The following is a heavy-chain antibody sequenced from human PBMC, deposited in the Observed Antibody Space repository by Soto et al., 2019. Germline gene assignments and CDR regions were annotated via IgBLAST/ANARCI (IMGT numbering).Heavy chain of an antibody. CDR3: ARGLGAKAGWYFDL. V-gene: IGHV1-69*01. CDR2: IIPIFGTA. Sequence: QVQLVQSGAEVKKPGSSVKVSCKASGGTFSSYAISWVQQAPGQGLEWMGGIIPIFGTANYAQKFQGRVTITADESTSTAYMELSSLRSEDTAVYYCARGLGAKAGWYFDLWGRGTLVTVSS. CDR1: GGTFSSYA. J-gene: IGHJ2*01. D-gene: IGHD7-27*01.